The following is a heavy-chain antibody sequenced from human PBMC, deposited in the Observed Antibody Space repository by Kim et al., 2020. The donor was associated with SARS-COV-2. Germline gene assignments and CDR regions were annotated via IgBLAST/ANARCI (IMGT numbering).Heavy chain of an antibody. CDR2: IYYSGST. Sequence: SETLSLTCTVSGVSISNYYWSWIRQPPGKGLEWIGYIYYSGSTNYNPSLKSRVTISVDTSKKQFSLKLSSVTAADTAVYYCARDGRRVYGEPDAFDIWGQGTMVTVYS. J-gene: IGHJ3*02. V-gene: IGHV4-59*01. CDR3: ARDGRRVYGEPDAFDI. D-gene: IGHD4-17*01. CDR1: GVSISNYY.